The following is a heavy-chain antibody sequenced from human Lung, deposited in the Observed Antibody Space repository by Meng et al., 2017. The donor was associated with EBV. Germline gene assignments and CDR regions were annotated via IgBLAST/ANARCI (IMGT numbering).Heavy chain of an antibody. CDR3: ARAPPLRAQEEDHLRK. CDR1: GGSIRSDDW. J-gene: IGHJ4*02. D-gene: IGHD4-17*01. V-gene: IGHV4-4*02. CDR2: IFHIGST. Sequence: QVRRQESGPVLVKPSGTLSLTCAVSGGSIRSDDWWTWVRQPPGKGLEWIGEIFHIGSTNYTPSLKSRVTISIDKSKNQFSLKLSSVTAADTAVYYCARAPPLRAQEEDHLRKWGQGILVTVSS.